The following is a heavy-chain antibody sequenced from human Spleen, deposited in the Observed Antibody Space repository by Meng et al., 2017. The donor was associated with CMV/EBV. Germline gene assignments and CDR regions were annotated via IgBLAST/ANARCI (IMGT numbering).Heavy chain of an antibody. D-gene: IGHD6-19*01. V-gene: IGHV1-2*02. CDR2: INPISGGT. CDR3: ARVGGSGCLDP. Sequence: VSCKASGYTFTGYYVHWVRQAPGQGLEWVGWINPISGGTIYAQKFQGRVTMTRDTSISTAYMEVSRLTSDDTAIYYCARVGGSGCLDPWGPGTLVTVSS. J-gene: IGHJ5*02. CDR1: GYTFTGYY.